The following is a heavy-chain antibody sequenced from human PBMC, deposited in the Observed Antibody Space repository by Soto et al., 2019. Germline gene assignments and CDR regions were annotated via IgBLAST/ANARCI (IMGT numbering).Heavy chain of an antibody. CDR1: GFTFNSYW. D-gene: IGHD2-21*02. Sequence: GGSLRLSCVTSGFTFNSYWMRWVRQTPGQGLECVARINHAGSDKNYVDSVKGRFTISRDNAKNSLFLQMNSLRADDTAVYYCTTLSWDASDSHWGLGALVTVSS. J-gene: IGHJ4*02. V-gene: IGHV3-7*03. CDR2: INHAGSDK. CDR3: TTLSWDASDSH.